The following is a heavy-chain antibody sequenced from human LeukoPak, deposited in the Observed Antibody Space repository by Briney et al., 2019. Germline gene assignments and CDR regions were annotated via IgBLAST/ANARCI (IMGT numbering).Heavy chain of an antibody. Sequence: SVKVSCTASGGTFSSYAISWVRQAPGQGLEWMGGIIPIFGTANYAQKFQGRVTITADESTSTAYMELSSLRSEDTAVYYCARGSLVLSGYYYYMDVGGKGTTVTVPS. V-gene: IGHV1-69*13. CDR3: ARGSLVLSGYYYYMDV. CDR2: IIPIFGTA. D-gene: IGHD2/OR15-2a*01. J-gene: IGHJ6*03. CDR1: GGTFSSYA.